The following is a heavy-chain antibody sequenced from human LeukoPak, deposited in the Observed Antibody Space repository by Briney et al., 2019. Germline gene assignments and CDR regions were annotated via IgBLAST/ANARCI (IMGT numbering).Heavy chain of an antibody. Sequence: GGSLRLSCAASGFTFSSYAMHWVRQAPGKGLEWVAVISYDGSNKYYADSVKGRFIISRDISKNTLYLQMNSLRAEDSALYYCARGGRGSAAVVAPRSFDIWGQGTMVTVSS. V-gene: IGHV3-30*14. CDR3: ARGGRGSAAVVAPRSFDI. CDR1: GFTFSSYA. D-gene: IGHD3-22*01. J-gene: IGHJ3*02. CDR2: ISYDGSNK.